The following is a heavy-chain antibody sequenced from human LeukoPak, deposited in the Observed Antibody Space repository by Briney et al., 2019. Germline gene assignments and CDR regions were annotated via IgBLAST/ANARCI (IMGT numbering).Heavy chain of an antibody. CDR1: GGSISSGGYY. D-gene: IGHD3-3*01. J-gene: IGHJ6*03. V-gene: IGHV4-31*03. CDR3: ARERRTYYDFWSGYPYYMDV. Sequence: SETLSLTCTVSGGSISSGGYYWSWIRQHPGKGLEWIGYIYYSGSTYYNPSLKSRVTISVDTSKNQFSLKLSSVTAADTAVYYCARERRTYYDFWSGYPYYMDVWGKGTTVTVSS. CDR2: IYYSGST.